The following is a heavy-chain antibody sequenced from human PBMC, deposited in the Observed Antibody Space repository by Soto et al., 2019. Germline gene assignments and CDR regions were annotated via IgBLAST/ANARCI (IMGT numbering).Heavy chain of an antibody. D-gene: IGHD6-19*01. Sequence: EVQLLESGGGLLQPGGSLRLSCEASGFTFSSYFMSWVGQTPGKRLEWVSGINGSGDTTYYADSVKGRFTITRDNSKNTLYLQMNSLRADDTAVYYCAKDYGSGWSVDYWGQGALVTVSS. V-gene: IGHV3-23*01. CDR2: INGSGDTT. J-gene: IGHJ4*02. CDR1: GFTFSSYF. CDR3: AKDYGSGWSVDY.